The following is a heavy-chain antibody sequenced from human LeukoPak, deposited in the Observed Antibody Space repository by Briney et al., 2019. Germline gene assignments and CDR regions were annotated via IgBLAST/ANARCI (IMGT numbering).Heavy chain of an antibody. Sequence: SETLSLTCNVSGDSMRGYFWSWIRQPPGRGLEWIGYIYYSGALHYNPFLKSRVTISVDASKNQFSLNLNSVTAADTAIYYCARDTAHSYGYGMVAFDIWGQGTMVTVSS. J-gene: IGHJ3*02. CDR2: IYYSGAL. CDR3: ARDTAHSYGYGMVAFDI. D-gene: IGHD5-18*01. V-gene: IGHV4-59*12. CDR1: GDSMRGYF.